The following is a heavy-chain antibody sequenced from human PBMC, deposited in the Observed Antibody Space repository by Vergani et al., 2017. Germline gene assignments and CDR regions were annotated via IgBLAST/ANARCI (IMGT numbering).Heavy chain of an antibody. CDR2: ISGSGGST. J-gene: IGHJ6*02. V-gene: IGHV3-23*01. Sequence: EVQLLESGGGLVQPGGSLRLSCAASGFTFSSYAMRWVRQAPGKGLEWVSAISGSGGSTYYADSVKGRFTISRDNSKNTLYLQMNSLRAEDTAVYYCAKGVRSNFWSGYRHQQIDYYYGMDVGGQGTTVTVSS. CDR3: AKGVRSNFWSGYRHQQIDYYYGMDV. D-gene: IGHD3-3*01. CDR1: GFTFSSYA.